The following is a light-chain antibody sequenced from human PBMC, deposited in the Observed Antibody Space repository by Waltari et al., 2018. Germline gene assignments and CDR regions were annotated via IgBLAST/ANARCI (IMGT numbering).Light chain of an antibody. CDR2: EVS. CDR3: SSYTSSSTRV. V-gene: IGLV2-14*01. Sequence: QSALTQPASVSGSPGQSLTISCTGTSSDVGGYTYVSWYQQHPGKAPKLMIYEVSNRPAWVSNRCSGSKSGNTASLTVSGLQAEDEADYYCSSYTSSSTRVFGTGTKVTVL. J-gene: IGLJ1*01. CDR1: SSDVGGYTY.